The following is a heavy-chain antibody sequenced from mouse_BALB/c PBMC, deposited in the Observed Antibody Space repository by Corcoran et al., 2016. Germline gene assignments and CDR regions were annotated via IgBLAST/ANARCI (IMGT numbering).Heavy chain of an antibody. V-gene: IGHV3-6*02. J-gene: IGHJ3*01. CDR1: GYSITSGYY. Sequence: DVQLQESGPGLVKPSQSLSLTCSVTGYSITSGYYWNWIRQFPGNKLEWMGYISYDGSNNYNPSLKNRISITRDTSKNQFFLKLNSVTTEDTATYYCARFFAYGGQGTLVTVSA. CDR2: ISYDGSN. CDR3: ARFFAY.